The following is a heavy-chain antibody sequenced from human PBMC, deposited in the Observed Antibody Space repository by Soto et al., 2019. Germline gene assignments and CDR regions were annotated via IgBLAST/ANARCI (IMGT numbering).Heavy chain of an antibody. Sequence: GSLRLSCAASGFAFSSYWMHWARQAPGKGLVWVSRINPDGSATNYADSVKGRFTIPRDNAKNTLYLQMNSLRAEDTAVFYCGRGGSDSPMAPGYWGQGTLVTVSS. CDR3: GRGGSDSPMAPGY. D-gene: IGHD5-18*01. CDR2: INPDGSAT. V-gene: IGHV3-74*01. CDR1: GFAFSSYW. J-gene: IGHJ4*02.